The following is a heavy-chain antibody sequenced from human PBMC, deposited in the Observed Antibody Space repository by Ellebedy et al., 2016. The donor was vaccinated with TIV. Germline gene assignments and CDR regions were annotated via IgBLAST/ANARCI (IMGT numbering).Heavy chain of an antibody. D-gene: IGHD3-3*01. Sequence: SETLSLTCTVSGGSISSYYWSWIRQPPGKGLEWIGYIYYSGSTNYNPSLKSRVTISVDTSKNQFSLKLSSVTAADTAVYYCAAHGGYYQYFDYWGQGTLVTVSS. CDR3: AAHGGYYQYFDY. V-gene: IGHV4-59*01. J-gene: IGHJ4*02. CDR2: IYYSGST. CDR1: GGSISSYY.